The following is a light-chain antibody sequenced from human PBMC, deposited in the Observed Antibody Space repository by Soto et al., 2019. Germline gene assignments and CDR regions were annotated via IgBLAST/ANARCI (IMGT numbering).Light chain of an antibody. J-gene: IGLJ2*01. V-gene: IGLV1-51*01. CDR2: DNN. CDR1: SSNIGNNY. Sequence: QSVLTQPPSVSAAPGQKVTISCSGSSSNIGNNYVSWYQHLPGTAPKLLIYDNNKRPSGIPDRFSASKSGTSGTLGITGLQTGDEADYYCATWDSSLSARVFGGGTQLTVL. CDR3: ATWDSSLSARV.